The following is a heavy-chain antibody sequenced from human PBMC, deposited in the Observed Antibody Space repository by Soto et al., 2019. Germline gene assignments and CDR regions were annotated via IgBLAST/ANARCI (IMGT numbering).Heavy chain of an antibody. CDR3: GLYNILAVYRFAY. Sequence: EVQLVESGGTFVPPGGSLKLSCEVSGSIFSGSEMHWVRQASGKGLEWVGRIGSRLNNYATVYGPSMRGMFTISRDDSKNTSYLPMNRWKTVDTAMYYCGLYNILAVYRFAYWGWGSLVSVSS. V-gene: IGHV3-73*01. J-gene: IGHJ4*02. D-gene: IGHD3-9*01. CDR2: IGSRLNNYAT. CDR1: GSIFSGSE.